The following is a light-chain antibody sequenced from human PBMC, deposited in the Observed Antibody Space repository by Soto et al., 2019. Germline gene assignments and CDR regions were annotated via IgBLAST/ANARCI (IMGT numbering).Light chain of an antibody. CDR1: SSDVGNYNL. V-gene: IGLV2-23*02. CDR2: EVS. CDR3: CSYAGSSTYV. Sequence: QSALTQPASVSGSPGQSITISCTGTSSDVGNYNLFSWYQQHPGKAPKLMIYEVSKRPSGVSNRFSGSKSGNTASLTISGLQAEDEADFSCCSYAGSSTYVFGTGTKLTVL. J-gene: IGLJ1*01.